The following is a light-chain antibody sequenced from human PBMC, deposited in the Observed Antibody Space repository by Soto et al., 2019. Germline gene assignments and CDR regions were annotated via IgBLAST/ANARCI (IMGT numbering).Light chain of an antibody. CDR2: GTS. Sequence: EIVMTQSPATLSVSPGERATLSCRASQSVGSNLVWYQQKPGQAPRLLIYGTSTRATGIPARFSGSGSGTEFTLTISSLQSEDIAFYNCKKYNKWPLGTFGKGTKGEIK. V-gene: IGKV3-15*01. CDR1: QSVGSN. J-gene: IGKJ1*01. CDR3: KKYNKWPLGT.